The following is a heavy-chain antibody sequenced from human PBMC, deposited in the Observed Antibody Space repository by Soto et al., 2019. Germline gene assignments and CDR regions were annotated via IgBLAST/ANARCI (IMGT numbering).Heavy chain of an antibody. CDR3: ARGPLDSSSWYHWGGGFDYGMDV. J-gene: IGHJ6*02. D-gene: IGHD6-13*01. Sequence: QVQLVQSGAEEKKPGASVKVSCKASGYTFTSYAMHWVRQAPGQRLEWMGWINAGNGNTKYSQKFQGRVTITRDTSASTAYMGLSSLRSEDTAVYYCARGPLDSSSWYHWGGGFDYGMDVWGQGTTVTVSS. CDR1: GYTFTSYA. V-gene: IGHV1-3*05. CDR2: INAGNGNT.